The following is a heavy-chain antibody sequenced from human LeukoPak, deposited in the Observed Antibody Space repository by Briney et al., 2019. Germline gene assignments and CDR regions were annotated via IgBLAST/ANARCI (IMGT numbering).Heavy chain of an antibody. Sequence: SQTLSLTCTVSGGYISSGAYYWSWIRQHPGKGLEWIGYIYYSGSTYYNPSLKSRVTISVDTSKNQFSLKLSSVTAADTAVYYCARGHSSWYGFYWFDPWGQGTLVTVSS. V-gene: IGHV4-31*03. CDR3: ARGHSSWYGFYWFDP. D-gene: IGHD6-13*01. J-gene: IGHJ5*02. CDR2: IYYSGST. CDR1: GGYISSGAYY.